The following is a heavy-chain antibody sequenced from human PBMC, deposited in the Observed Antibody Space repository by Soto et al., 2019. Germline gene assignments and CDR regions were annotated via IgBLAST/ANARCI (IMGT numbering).Heavy chain of an antibody. V-gene: IGHV4-34*01. D-gene: IGHD3-10*01. Sequence: PSETLSLTCAVYGGSFRGYYWSWIRQPPGKGLEWIGEINHSGSTNYNPSLKSRVTISVDTSKNQFSLKLSPVTAAYTAVYYRARYRNATNVLEFGGSTRVNYWGQVTLVTFSS. CDR3: ARYRNATNVLEFGGSTRVNY. J-gene: IGHJ4*02. CDR2: INHSGST. CDR1: GGSFRGYY.